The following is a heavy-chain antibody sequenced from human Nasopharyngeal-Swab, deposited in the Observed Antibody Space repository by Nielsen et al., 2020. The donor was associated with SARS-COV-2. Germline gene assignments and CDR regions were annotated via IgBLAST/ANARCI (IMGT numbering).Heavy chain of an antibody. D-gene: IGHD5-24*01. V-gene: IGHV3-21*01. CDR3: LRGADGYGNFDS. Sequence: GESLKISCVASGFTFSGYTMNWVRQAPGKGLEWISSISSTTPYIYYADSVKGRFTISRDNAKNTLYLQMNSLRAEDTAMYYCLRGADGYGNFDSWGQGTLVTVSS. CDR2: ISSTTPYI. CDR1: GFTFSGYT. J-gene: IGHJ5*01.